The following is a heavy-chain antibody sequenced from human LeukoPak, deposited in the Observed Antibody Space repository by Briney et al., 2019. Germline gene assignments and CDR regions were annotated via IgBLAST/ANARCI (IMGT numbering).Heavy chain of an antibody. Sequence: GRSLRLSCAASGFTFSSYGMHWVRQAPGKGLEWVAVISYDGSNKYYADSGQGRFTISRDNSKHTLYLQMNSLRAEDTAVYYCARDSGMATIIYYYYMDVWGKGTTVTVSS. V-gene: IGHV3-30*03. CDR3: ARDSGMATIIYYYYMDV. CDR2: ISYDGSNK. J-gene: IGHJ6*03. D-gene: IGHD5-24*01. CDR1: GFTFSSYG.